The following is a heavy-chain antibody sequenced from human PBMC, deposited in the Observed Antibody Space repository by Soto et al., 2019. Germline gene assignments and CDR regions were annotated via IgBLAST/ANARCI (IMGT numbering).Heavy chain of an antibody. CDR2: IIPIFGTA. Sequence: SVKVSCKASGGTFSSYAISWVRQAPGQGLEWMGGIIPIFGTANYAQKFQGRVTITADESTSTAYMELSSLRSEDTAVYYCARGTVGDTTYYYYGMDVWGQGTKVTVSS. CDR3: ARGTVGDTTYYYYGMDV. CDR1: GGTFSSYA. D-gene: IGHD1-26*01. V-gene: IGHV1-69*13. J-gene: IGHJ6*02.